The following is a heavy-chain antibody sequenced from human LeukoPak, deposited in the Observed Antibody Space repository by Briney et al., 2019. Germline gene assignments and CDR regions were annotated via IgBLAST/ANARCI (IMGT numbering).Heavy chain of an antibody. CDR1: GGSISSSSYY. V-gene: IGHV4-39*07. D-gene: IGHD1-1*01. CDR3: ARGRVQLERRVPPGVLPY. J-gene: IGHJ4*02. Sequence: PSETLSLTCTVSGGSISSSSYYWGWIRQPPGKGLEWIGSIYYSGSTYYNPSLKSRVTISVDTSKNQFSLKLSSVTAADTAVYYCARGRVQLERRVPPGVLPYWGQGTLVTVSS. CDR2: IYYSGST.